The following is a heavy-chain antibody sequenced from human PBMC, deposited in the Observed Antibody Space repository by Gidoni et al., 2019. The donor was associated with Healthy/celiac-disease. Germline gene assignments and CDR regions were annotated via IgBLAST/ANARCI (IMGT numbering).Heavy chain of an antibody. V-gene: IGHV4-59*01. CDR1: GGSISSYY. CDR2: IYYSGST. Sequence: QVQLQESGPGLVKPSETLSLTCTGSGGSISSYYWSWIRQPPGKGLEWIGYIYYSGSTNDNPSLKSRFTISVVTSKHPFSLKLSSVTAADTAVYYCARDSTLGAAAGFDYWGQGTLVTVSS. D-gene: IGHD6-13*01. CDR3: ARDSTLGAAAGFDY. J-gene: IGHJ4*02.